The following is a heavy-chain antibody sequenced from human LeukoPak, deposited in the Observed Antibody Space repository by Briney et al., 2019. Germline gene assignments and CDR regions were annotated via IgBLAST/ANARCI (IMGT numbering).Heavy chain of an antibody. D-gene: IGHD3-10*01. V-gene: IGHV4-59*12. CDR2: IYYSGST. J-gene: IGHJ5*02. CDR3: ARAGYYYGSGSYAAGDNWFDP. CDR1: GGSISSYY. Sequence: PSETLSLTCTVSGGSISSYYWSWIRQPPGKGLEWIGYIYYSGSTNYNPSLKSRVTMSVDTSKNQFSLKLSSVTAADTAVYYCARAGYYYGSGSYAAGDNWFDPWGQGTLVTVSS.